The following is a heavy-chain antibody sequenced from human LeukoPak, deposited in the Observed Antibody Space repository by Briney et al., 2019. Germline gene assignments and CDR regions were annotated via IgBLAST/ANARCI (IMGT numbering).Heavy chain of an antibody. CDR1: GYSISSGYY. J-gene: IGHJ6*03. CDR2: IDHSGST. CDR3: ARSSGMDV. Sequence: SETLSLTCSVSGYSISSGYYWGWIRQPPGKGLEWIGSIDHSGSTYYNPSLKSRVTISVDTSKNQFSLKLSSVTAADTAVYYCARSSGMDVWGKGTTVTVSS. V-gene: IGHV4-38-2*02. D-gene: IGHD3-10*01.